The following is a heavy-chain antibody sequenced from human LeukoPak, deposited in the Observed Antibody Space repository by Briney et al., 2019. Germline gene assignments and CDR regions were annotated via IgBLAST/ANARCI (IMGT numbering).Heavy chain of an antibody. Sequence: SETLSLTCAVYGGSFSGYYWSWIRQPPGKGLEWIGEINHSGSTNYNPSLKSRVTISVDTSKNQFSLKLSSVTAEDTAVYYCAVSWYNGGYYYGMDVWGKGTTVTVSS. J-gene: IGHJ6*04. CDR3: AVSWYNGGYYYGMDV. V-gene: IGHV4-34*01. CDR1: GGSFSGYY. D-gene: IGHD6-13*01. CDR2: INHSGST.